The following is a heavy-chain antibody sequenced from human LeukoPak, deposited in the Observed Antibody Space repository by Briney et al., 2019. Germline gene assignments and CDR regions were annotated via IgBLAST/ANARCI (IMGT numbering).Heavy chain of an antibody. Sequence: GASVKVSCKASGGTFSSYAISWVRQAPGQGLEWMGRIIPILGIANYAQKFQGRVTITADKSTSTAYMELSSLRSEDTAVYYCARDHGVLRYFDWSGFDYWGQGTLVTVSS. CDR3: ARDHGVLRYFDWSGFDY. D-gene: IGHD3-9*01. V-gene: IGHV1-69*04. CDR2: IIPILGIA. CDR1: GGTFSSYA. J-gene: IGHJ4*02.